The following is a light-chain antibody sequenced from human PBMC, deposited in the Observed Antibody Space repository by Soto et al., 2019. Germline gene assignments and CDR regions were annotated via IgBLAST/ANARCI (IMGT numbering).Light chain of an antibody. Sequence: EIVCTQCPATLSLSPGERSTLSCMASQSVSSSYLAWYRQKPGQAPRLLIYGASSRATGIPDRFSGSGSGTDFTLTISRLEPEDFAVYYCQQYGSSITVGQGTRLEIK. V-gene: IGKV3-20*01. CDR1: QSVSSSY. CDR3: QQYGSSIT. CDR2: GAS. J-gene: IGKJ5*01.